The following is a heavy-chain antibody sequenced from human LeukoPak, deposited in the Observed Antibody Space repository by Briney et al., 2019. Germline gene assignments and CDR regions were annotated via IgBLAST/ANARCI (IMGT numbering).Heavy chain of an antibody. Sequence: PSETLSLTCTASGGSISGTYYWSWIRQPPGKGLEWIGYIYYTGTTDSNPPLKSRVTISLDTSKNLFSLNLSSVTAADTAVYYCARRWVYDKRAFDAWGQGTMVTVSS. CDR3: ARRWVYDKRAFDA. V-gene: IGHV4-59*08. CDR2: IYYTGTT. D-gene: IGHD3-16*01. CDR1: GGSISGTYY. J-gene: IGHJ3*01.